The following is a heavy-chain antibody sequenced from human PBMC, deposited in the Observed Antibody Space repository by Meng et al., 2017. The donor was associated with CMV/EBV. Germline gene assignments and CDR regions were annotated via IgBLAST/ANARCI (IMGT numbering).Heavy chain of an antibody. V-gene: IGHV4-59*01. CDR2: IYYSGST. CDR1: GGPISSYC. D-gene: IGHD1-26*01. Sequence: SETLSLTCTVSGGPISSYCWSWIRQPPGKGLEWIGYIYYSGSTNYNPSLKSRVTISVDTSKNQFSLKLSSVTAADTAVYYCARALSGELLDYWGQGTLVTVSS. J-gene: IGHJ4*02. CDR3: ARALSGELLDY.